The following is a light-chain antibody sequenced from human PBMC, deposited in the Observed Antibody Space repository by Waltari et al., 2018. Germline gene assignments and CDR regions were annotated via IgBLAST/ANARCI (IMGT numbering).Light chain of an antibody. CDR3: QQYGSSPRT. V-gene: IGKV3-20*01. CDR2: RAS. CDR1: QSIYSTH. Sequence: EIVLTQSPGTLSLSPGERATLSCRASQSIYSTHLAWYQQKPGQAPRFLIYRASNRDTGVPDRFSGSGSGTDFTLTISRLEPEDFAVFYCQQYGSSPRTFGQGTTVEIK. J-gene: IGKJ1*01.